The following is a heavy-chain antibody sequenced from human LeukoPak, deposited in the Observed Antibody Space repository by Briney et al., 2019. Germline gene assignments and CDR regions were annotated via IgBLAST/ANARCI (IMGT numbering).Heavy chain of an antibody. CDR3: ARGDEINYHDSSGYYYIY. D-gene: IGHD3-22*01. CDR1: GGSITSGDYY. CDR2: ISHSGST. J-gene: IGHJ4*02. Sequence: SETLSLTCTVSGGSITSGDYYWSWIRQPPGKGLEWIGYISHSGSTYYNPSLKSRGSISVDASKNHFSLKMSSVTGADTAVYYCARGDEINYHDSSGYYYIYWGQGILVTVAS. V-gene: IGHV4-30-4*01.